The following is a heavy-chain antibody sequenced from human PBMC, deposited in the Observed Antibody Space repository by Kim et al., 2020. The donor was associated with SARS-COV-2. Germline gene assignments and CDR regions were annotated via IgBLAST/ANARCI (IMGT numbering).Heavy chain of an antibody. J-gene: IGHJ6*02. V-gene: IGHV3-11*06. Sequence: GGSLRLSCAASGFTFSDYYMSWIRQAPGKGLEWVSYISSSSSYTNYADSVKGRFTISRDNAKNSLYLQMNSLRAEDTAVYYCARDAAASIVVVPAARVDGMDVWGQGTTVTVSS. CDR1: GFTFSDYY. CDR2: ISSSSSYT. D-gene: IGHD2-2*01. CDR3: ARDAAASIVVVPAARVDGMDV.